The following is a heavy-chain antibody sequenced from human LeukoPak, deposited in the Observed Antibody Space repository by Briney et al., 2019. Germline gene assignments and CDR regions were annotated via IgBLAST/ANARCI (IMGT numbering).Heavy chain of an antibody. CDR1: GGTFSSYA. CDR3: ARDLEYSSSNYYYYYMDV. CDR2: IIPIFGTA. J-gene: IGHJ6*03. V-gene: IGHV1-69*05. Sequence: SVKVSCKASGGTFSSYAISWVRQAPGQGLEWMGGIIPIFGTANYAQKFRGRVTITTDESTSTAYMELSSLRSEDTAVYYCARDLEYSSSNYYYYYMDVWGKGTTVTVSS. D-gene: IGHD6-6*01.